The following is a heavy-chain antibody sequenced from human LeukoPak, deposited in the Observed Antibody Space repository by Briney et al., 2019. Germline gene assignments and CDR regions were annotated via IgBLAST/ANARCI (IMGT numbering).Heavy chain of an antibody. Sequence: PGGSLRLSCAASGFTFSDYSMSWVRQAPGKGLEWIGEINHSGSTNYNPSLKSRVTISVDTSKNQFSLKLSSVTAADTAVYYCARGPRIAARQGVDYWGQGTLVTVSS. CDR2: INHSGST. V-gene: IGHV4-34*01. J-gene: IGHJ4*02. D-gene: IGHD6-6*01. CDR1: GFTFSDYS. CDR3: ARGPRIAARQGVDY.